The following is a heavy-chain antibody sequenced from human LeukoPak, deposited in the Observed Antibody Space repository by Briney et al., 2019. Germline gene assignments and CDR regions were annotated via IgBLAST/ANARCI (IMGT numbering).Heavy chain of an antibody. CDR1: GGSISSGGYY. D-gene: IGHD3-22*01. J-gene: IGHJ4*02. CDR2: IYYSGST. Sequence: SQTLSLTCTVSGGSISSGGYYWSWIRQHPGKGLEWIGYIYYSGSTNYNPSLKSRVTISVDMSKNQFSLKLSSVTAADTAVYYCARGRGDSSGYYYFNYWGQGTLVTVSS. V-gene: IGHV4-31*03. CDR3: ARGRGDSSGYYYFNY.